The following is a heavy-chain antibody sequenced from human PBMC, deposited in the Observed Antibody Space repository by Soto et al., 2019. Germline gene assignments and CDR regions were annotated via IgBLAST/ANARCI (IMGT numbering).Heavy chain of an antibody. V-gene: IGHV4-34*01. Sequence: RIIQPPGKGLEWIGEINHSGSTNYNPSLKSRVTISVDTSKNQFSLKLSSVTAADTAVYYCAILGSGTYWSDPWGQGTLVTVSS. CDR2: INHSGST. D-gene: IGHD3-10*01. J-gene: IGHJ5*02. CDR3: AILGSGTYWSDP.